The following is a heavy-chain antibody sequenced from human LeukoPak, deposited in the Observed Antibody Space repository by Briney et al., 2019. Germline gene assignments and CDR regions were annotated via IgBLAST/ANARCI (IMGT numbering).Heavy chain of an antibody. Sequence: GGSLRLSCVASGFTFDDYAMHWVRQAPGKGLEWVSGISWNSGSIGYADSVKGRFTISRDNAKNSLYLQMNSLRAEDTAVYYCARETIAVAGTDYWGQGTLVTVSS. D-gene: IGHD6-19*01. CDR2: ISWNSGSI. CDR3: ARETIAVAGTDY. CDR1: GFTFDDYA. V-gene: IGHV3-9*01. J-gene: IGHJ4*02.